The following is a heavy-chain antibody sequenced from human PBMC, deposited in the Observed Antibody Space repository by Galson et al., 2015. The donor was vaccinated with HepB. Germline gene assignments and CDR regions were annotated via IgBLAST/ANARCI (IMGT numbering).Heavy chain of an antibody. CDR2: FSGYDGST. Sequence: SVKVSCKASGYSFSNYGLSWIRQAPGPGLEWMGWFSGYDGSTNYAQKFQGRVTMTADASTGTAYLELRNLRSDDTAVYYCARGSRLELRLNNYFSYGMDVWGQGSAVTVS. CDR3: ARGSRLELRLNNYFSYGMDV. V-gene: IGHV1-18*01. J-gene: IGHJ6*02. D-gene: IGHD1-1*01. CDR1: GYSFSNYG.